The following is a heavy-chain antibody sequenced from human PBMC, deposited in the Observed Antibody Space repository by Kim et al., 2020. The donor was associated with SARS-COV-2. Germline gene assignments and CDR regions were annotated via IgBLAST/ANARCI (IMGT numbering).Heavy chain of an antibody. CDR2: LGGNGIRT. J-gene: IGHJ3*01. Sequence: GGSLRLSCGASGFSFSSYAMNWVRQAPGKGLEWVSGLGGNGIRTYYADSVRGRFTTSRDNSKNTLFLQMNNLRAEDTAIYYCAKRATTGRSGVEGVWG. CDR3: AKRATTGRSGVEGV. V-gene: IGHV3-23*01. CDR1: GFSFSSYA. D-gene: IGHD3-10*01.